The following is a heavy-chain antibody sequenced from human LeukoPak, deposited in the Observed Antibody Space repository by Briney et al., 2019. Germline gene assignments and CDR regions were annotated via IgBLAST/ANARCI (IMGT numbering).Heavy chain of an antibody. D-gene: IGHD3-10*01. CDR3: ARDTSGSYVTTYFVS. CDR1: GITFSSAS. CDR2: IDSTSAYR. J-gene: IGHJ4*02. Sequence: PGGSLRLACSASGITFSSASMNWVRQAPGKGLGWVSCIDSTSAYRIYADSVKGRFTISRDNTNNALYLQMNSLRAEDTAVYYCARDTSGSYVTTYFVSWGQGTPVTVSS. V-gene: IGHV3-21*01.